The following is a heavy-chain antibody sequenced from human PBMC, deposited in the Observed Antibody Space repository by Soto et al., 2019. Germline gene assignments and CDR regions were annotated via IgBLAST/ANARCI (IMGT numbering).Heavy chain of an antibody. CDR2: IDPSDSYT. D-gene: IGHD6-6*01. Sequence: PGESLKISCKGSGYSFTSYWISWVRQMPGKGLEWKGRIDPSDSYTNYSPSFQGHVTISADKSISTAYLQWSSLKASDTAMYYCARDSSSSQYYYYGMDVWGQGTTVTVS. V-gene: IGHV5-10-1*01. J-gene: IGHJ6*02. CDR1: GYSFTSYW. CDR3: ARDSSSSQYYYYGMDV.